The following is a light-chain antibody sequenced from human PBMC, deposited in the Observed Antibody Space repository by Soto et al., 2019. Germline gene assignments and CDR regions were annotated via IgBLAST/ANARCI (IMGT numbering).Light chain of an antibody. CDR1: SSNVGSYT. Sequence: QSVLTQPPSASGTPGQRVTISCSGSSSNVGSYTVYWYQQLPGTAPKVLIYSGNRRPSGVPARFSGSKSGTSASLAISGRQSEDEADYYCAAWDDSLNGVGFGGGTQLTVL. CDR3: AAWDDSLNGVG. V-gene: IGLV1-44*01. CDR2: SGN. J-gene: IGLJ7*01.